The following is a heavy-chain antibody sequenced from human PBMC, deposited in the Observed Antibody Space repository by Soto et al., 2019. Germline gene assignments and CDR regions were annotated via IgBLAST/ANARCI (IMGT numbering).Heavy chain of an antibody. CDR2: IGPESGAT. D-gene: IGHD1-26*01. CDR3: GRGRSGQIVVFY. CDR1: GYTFTGHY. J-gene: IGHJ4*02. Sequence: ASVKVSCKASGYTFTGHYIHWVRQAPEQGPEWMGEIGPESGATRYAQRFQGRVTMTRDMSITTVYMELNNLSPDDTAVYYCGRGRSGQIVVFYWGQRTPVTVSS. V-gene: IGHV1-2*02.